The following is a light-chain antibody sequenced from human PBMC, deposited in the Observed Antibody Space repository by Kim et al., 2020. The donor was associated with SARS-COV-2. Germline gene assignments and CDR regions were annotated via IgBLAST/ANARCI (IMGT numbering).Light chain of an antibody. CDR2: GKN. J-gene: IGLJ1*01. V-gene: IGLV3-19*01. Sequence: GQTVRITCQGDSLRNYYATWYQQKPGQAPILVIYGKNNRPSGIPDRFSGSSSGDTASLTITGAQAEDEADYYCNSRDSSDNHLDVFGTGTKVT. CDR1: SLRNYY. CDR3: NSRDSSDNHLDV.